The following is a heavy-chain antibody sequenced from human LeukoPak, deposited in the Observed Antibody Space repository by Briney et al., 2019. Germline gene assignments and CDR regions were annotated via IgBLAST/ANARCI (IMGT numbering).Heavy chain of an antibody. V-gene: IGHV3-48*04. CDR2: ISSSSSTI. J-gene: IGHJ3*01. CDR3: ARDPYDSSGYLF. D-gene: IGHD3-22*01. CDR1: GFTFSSYS. Sequence: GGSLRLSCAASGFTFSSYSMNWVRQAPGKGLEWVSYISSSSSTIYYADSVKGRFTISRDNAKNSLYLQMNSLRAEDTAVYYCARDPYDSSGYLFWGQGTMVTVSS.